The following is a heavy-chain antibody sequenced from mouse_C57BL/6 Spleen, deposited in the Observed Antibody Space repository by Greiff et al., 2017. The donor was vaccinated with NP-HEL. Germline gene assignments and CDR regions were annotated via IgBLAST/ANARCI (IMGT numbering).Heavy chain of an antibody. CDR2: IYPGSGNT. CDR1: GYTFTDYY. D-gene: IGHD2-13*01. J-gene: IGHJ2*01. Sequence: QVQLKQSGAELVRPGASVKLSCKASGYTFTDYYINWVKQRPGQGLEWIARIYPGSGNTYYNEKFKGKATLTAEKSSSTAYMQLSSLTSEDSAVYFCARSDDYRYYFDYWGQGTTLTVSS. V-gene: IGHV1-76*01. CDR3: ARSDDYRYYFDY.